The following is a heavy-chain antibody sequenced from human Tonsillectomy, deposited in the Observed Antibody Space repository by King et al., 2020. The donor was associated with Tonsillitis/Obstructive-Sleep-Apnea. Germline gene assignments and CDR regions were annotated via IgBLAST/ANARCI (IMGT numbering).Heavy chain of an antibody. CDR2: IIHSGST. CDR3: ARRTVNWFDP. Sequence: VQLQQWGAGLLKPSETLALTCAVYGGSFSGYFWSWIRQPPGKGLEWIGCIIHSGSTNYNPSLKSRVTISLDTSKNQFSLNLSSVTAADTAVYYCARRTVNWFDPWGQGTLVTVSS. CDR1: GGSFSGYF. J-gene: IGHJ5*02. D-gene: IGHD1-1*01. V-gene: IGHV4-34*12.